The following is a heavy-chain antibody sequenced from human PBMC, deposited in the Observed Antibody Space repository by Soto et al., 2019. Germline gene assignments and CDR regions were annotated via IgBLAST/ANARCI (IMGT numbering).Heavy chain of an antibody. CDR2: IIPIFGTA. D-gene: IGHD2-21*02. CDR3: ARDESAGYFCGVDCYAFDY. J-gene: IGHJ4*02. CDR1: GGTFSSYA. Sequence: SVKVSCKASGGTFSSYAISWVRQAPGQGLEWMGGIIPIFGTANYAQKFQGRVTITADESTSTAYMELSSLRPEDTAVYYCARDESAGYFCGVDCYAFDYRGQGTLVTVSS. V-gene: IGHV1-69*13.